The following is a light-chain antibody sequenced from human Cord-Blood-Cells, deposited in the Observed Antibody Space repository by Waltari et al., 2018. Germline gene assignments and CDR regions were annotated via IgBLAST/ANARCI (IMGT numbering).Light chain of an antibody. V-gene: IGLV2-14*03. CDR3: SSYTSSSTLV. CDR2: DVS. J-gene: IGLJ3*02. CDR1: SSAVGGYNS. Sequence: QSALTQPASVSGSPGQSIPISCTGTSSAVGGYNSVSWYQQHPGKAPKLMLYDVSNRPSGVSNRFSGSKSGNTASLTISGLQAEDEADYYCSSYTSSSTLVFGGGTKLTVL.